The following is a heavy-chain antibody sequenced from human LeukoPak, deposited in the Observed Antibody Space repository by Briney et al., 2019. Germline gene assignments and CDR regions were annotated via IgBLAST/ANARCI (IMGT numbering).Heavy chain of an antibody. CDR1: GFTFSSYG. J-gene: IGHJ4*02. Sequence: GGSLRLSCAASGFTFSSYGMSWVRQAPGKGLEWVSTISGNGDKTYYADSVKGRFTISRDNPKNTLYLQMNSLRAEDTALFYCAKSSCSSSSCCTDYWGQGTLVTVPS. CDR3: AKSSCSSSSCCTDY. V-gene: IGHV3-23*01. D-gene: IGHD2-2*02. CDR2: ISGNGDKT.